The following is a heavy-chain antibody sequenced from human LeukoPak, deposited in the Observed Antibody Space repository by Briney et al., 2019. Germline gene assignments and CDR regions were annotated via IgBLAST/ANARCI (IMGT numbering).Heavy chain of an antibody. D-gene: IGHD1-26*01. CDR1: GYTFTDYY. J-gene: IGHJ4*02. CDR3: ATDRDSGSYYAFDY. Sequence: ASVKVSCKXSGYTFTDYYMHWVQQAPGKGLEGMGLVDPEDGETIYAEKFQGRVTITADTSTDTAYMELSSLRSEDTAVYYCATDRDSGSYYAFDYWGQGTLVTVSS. CDR2: VDPEDGET. V-gene: IGHV1-69-2*01.